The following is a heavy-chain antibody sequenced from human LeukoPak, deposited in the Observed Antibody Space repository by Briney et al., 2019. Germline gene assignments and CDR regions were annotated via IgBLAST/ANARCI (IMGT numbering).Heavy chain of an antibody. D-gene: IGHD6-13*01. Sequence: PSETLSLTCTVSGGSISGYYWSWIRQPPGKGLEWIGYIYYSGSTNYNPSLKSRVTISVDTSKNQFSLKLTSVTAADTAAYYCARDRPGGSSLDYWGQGTLVTVSS. J-gene: IGHJ4*02. CDR1: GGSISGYY. V-gene: IGHV4-59*01. CDR3: ARDRPGGSSLDY. CDR2: IYYSGST.